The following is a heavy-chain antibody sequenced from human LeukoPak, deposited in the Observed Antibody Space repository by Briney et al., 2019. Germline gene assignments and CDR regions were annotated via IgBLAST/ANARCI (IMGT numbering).Heavy chain of an antibody. CDR3: ARGLLSTFYYVSGTYYNLPDFDY. V-gene: IGHV1-8*03. CDR2: VNPDTGNT. J-gene: IGHJ4*02. D-gene: IGHD3-10*01. CDR1: GYSFTTFH. Sequence: GASVKVSCKAAGYSFTTFHINWVRQAPGQGPEWMGWVNPDTGNTGFAQKFQGRVTITQNNSVTTVYMELSSLTSEDTAVYYCARGLLSTFYYVSGTYYNLPDFDYWGQGTLITVSS.